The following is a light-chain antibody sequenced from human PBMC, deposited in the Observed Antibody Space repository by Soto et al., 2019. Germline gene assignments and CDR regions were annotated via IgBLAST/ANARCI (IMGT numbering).Light chain of an antibody. J-gene: IGLJ1*01. Sequence: SVLPQPASVSGSPGQSITISCTGTSSDVAAYNYVSWYQQHPGKAPKLMVYDVSNRPSGVSNRFPGSKSGNTASLTISGLQAEDEADYYCSSYTSGGNYVFGTGTKVTVL. V-gene: IGLV2-14*03. CDR1: SSDVAAYNY. CDR2: DVS. CDR3: SSYTSGGNYV.